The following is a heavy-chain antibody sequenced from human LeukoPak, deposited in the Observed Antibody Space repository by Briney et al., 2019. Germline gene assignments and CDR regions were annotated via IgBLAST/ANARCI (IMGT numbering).Heavy chain of an antibody. D-gene: IGHD3-22*01. CDR1: GGSISSYY. CDR3: ARDRYYDSSGYYYYYYMDV. CDR2: IYASGST. J-gene: IGHJ6*03. V-gene: IGHV4-4*07. Sequence: SETLSLTCTVSGGSISSYYWSWIRQPAGKGLEWIGRIYASGSTNYNPSLKSRVTMSVDTSKNQFSLKLSSVTAADTAVYYCARDRYYDSSGYYYYYYMDVWGKGTTVTVSS.